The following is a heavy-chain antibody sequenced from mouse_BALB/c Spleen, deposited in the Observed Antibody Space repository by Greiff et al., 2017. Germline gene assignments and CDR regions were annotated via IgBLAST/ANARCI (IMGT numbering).Heavy chain of an antibody. CDR3: ARASRYYDAMDY. CDR1: GFSLTSYG. V-gene: IGHV2-9*02. D-gene: IGHD2-12*01. J-gene: IGHJ4*01. Sequence: VQLQESGPGLVAPSQSLSITCTVSGFSLTSYGVHWVRQPPGKGLEWLGVIWAGGSTNYNSALMSRLSISKDNSKSQVFLKMNSLQTDDTAMYYCARASRYYDAMDYWGQGTSVTVSS. CDR2: IWAGGST.